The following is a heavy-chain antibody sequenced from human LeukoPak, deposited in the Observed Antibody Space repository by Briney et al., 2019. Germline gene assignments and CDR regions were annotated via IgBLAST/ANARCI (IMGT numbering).Heavy chain of an antibody. Sequence: ASVKVSCKASGYTFTGYCMHWVRQAPGQGLEWMGWINPNSGGTNYAQKFQGRVTMTRDTSISTAYMELSRLRSDDTAVYYCARWAAARPAHWGQGTLVTVSS. CDR1: GYTFTGYC. J-gene: IGHJ4*02. D-gene: IGHD6-6*01. V-gene: IGHV1-2*02. CDR3: ARWAAARPAH. CDR2: INPNSGGT.